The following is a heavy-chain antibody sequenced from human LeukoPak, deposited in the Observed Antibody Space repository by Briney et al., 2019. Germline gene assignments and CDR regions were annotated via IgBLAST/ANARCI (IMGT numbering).Heavy chain of an antibody. CDR2: INHSGST. D-gene: IGHD6-19*01. V-gene: IGHV4-34*01. J-gene: IGHJ4*02. CDR1: GGSFSGYY. CDR3: ATSSRHLSIAVAGY. Sequence: SETLSLTCAVYGGSFSGYYWSWIRQPPGKGLEWIGEINHSGSTNYNPSLKSRVTISVDTCKNQFSLKLSSVTAADTAVYYRATSSRHLSIAVAGYWGQGTLVTVSS.